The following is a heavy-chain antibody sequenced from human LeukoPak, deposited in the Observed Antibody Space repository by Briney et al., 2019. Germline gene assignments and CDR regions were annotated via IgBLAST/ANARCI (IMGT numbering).Heavy chain of an antibody. J-gene: IGHJ4*02. D-gene: IGHD3-22*01. CDR2: INPSGGST. CDR3: ASLFYDSSGYYSDSGGDFVY. CDR1: GYTFTSYY. Sequence: ASVKDSCKASGYTFTSYYMHWVRQAPGQGLEWMGIINPSGGSTSYAQKFQGRVTMTRDTSTSTVYMELSSLRSEDTAVYYCASLFYDSSGYYSDSGGDFVYWGQGTLVTVSS. V-gene: IGHV1-46*01.